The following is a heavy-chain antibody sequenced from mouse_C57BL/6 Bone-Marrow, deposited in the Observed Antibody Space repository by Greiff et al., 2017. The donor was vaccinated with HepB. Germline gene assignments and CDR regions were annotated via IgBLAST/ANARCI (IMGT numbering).Heavy chain of an antibody. CDR3: TRGGTTVVPCMDY. CDR2: IDPSDSET. D-gene: IGHD1-1*01. CDR1: GYTFTSYW. V-gene: IGHV1-52*01. Sequence: QVQLKQPGAELVRPGSSVKLSCKASGYTFTSYWMHWVKQRPIQGLEWIGNIDPSDSETHYNQKFKDKATLTVDKSSSTAYMQLSSLTSEDSAVYYCTRGGTTVVPCMDYWGQGTSVTVSS. J-gene: IGHJ4*01.